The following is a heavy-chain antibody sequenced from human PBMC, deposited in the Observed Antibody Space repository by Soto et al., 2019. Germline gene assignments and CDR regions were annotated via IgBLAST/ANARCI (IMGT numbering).Heavy chain of an antibody. CDR2: VSYDGGSK. CDR3: AKIYCGGGSCHWFFDL. Sequence: QVQLVESGGGVVQPGRSLRLSCAASGFTFSSHGMHWVRQAPGKGLEWVEGVSYDGGSKYYGDSVKGRFTVSRDNSKNTLYLEMNSLRTEDTAVYYCAKIYCGGGSCHWFFDLWGRGTLVAVSS. D-gene: IGHD2-15*01. CDR1: GFTFSSHG. V-gene: IGHV3-30*18. J-gene: IGHJ2*01.